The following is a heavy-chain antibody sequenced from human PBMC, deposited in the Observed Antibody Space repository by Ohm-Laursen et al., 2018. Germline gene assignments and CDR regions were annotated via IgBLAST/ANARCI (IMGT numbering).Heavy chain of an antibody. CDR1: GFTFSDYY. J-gene: IGHJ6*02. Sequence: SLRLSCAAPGFTFSDYYMSWIRQAPGKGLEWVSYISSSGSTIYYADSVKGRFTISRDNAKNSLYLQMNSLRAEDTAVYYCARGGGWTDRYYYYGMDVWGQGTTVTVSS. CDR3: ARGGGWTDRYYYYGMDV. D-gene: IGHD6-19*01. V-gene: IGHV3-11*01. CDR2: ISSSGSTI.